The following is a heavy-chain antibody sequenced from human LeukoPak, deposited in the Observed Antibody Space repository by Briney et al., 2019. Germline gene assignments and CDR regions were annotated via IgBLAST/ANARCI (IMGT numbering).Heavy chain of an antibody. J-gene: IGHJ4*02. D-gene: IGHD3-3*01. CDR3: ARVWLEWFGNYHFDY. CDR2: IIPIFGTA. CDR1: GGTFSSYA. V-gene: IGHV1-69*13. Sequence: GASVKVSCKASGGTFSSYAISWVRQAPGQGLEWMGGIIPIFGTANYAQKFQGRVTITADESTSTAYMELSSLRSEDTAVYYCARVWLEWFGNYHFDYWGQGTLVTVSS.